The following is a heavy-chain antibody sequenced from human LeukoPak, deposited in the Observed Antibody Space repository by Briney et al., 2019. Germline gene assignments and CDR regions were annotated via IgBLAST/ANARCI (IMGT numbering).Heavy chain of an antibody. CDR3: TRQLVGAKITGTNDRYYYGMDV. CDR2: ISHSGGT. J-gene: IGHJ6*02. D-gene: IGHD3-16*01. Sequence: SETLSLTCAVYGKSFSGYSWSWIRQPPGKGLEWIGDISHSGGTNYSPSLKSRVTISVDTSKNQFSLKLTSVTAADTAVYYCTRQLVGAKITGTNDRYYYGMDVWGQGTTATVS. V-gene: IGHV4-34*01. CDR1: GKSFSGYS.